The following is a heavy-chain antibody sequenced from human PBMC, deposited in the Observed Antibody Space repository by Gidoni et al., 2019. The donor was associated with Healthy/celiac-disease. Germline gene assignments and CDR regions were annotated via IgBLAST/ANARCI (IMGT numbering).Heavy chain of an antibody. CDR1: GFTFSDYY. V-gene: IGHV3-11*06. Sequence: QVQLVESGGGLVKPGGSLRLSCAASGFTFSDYYMSWIRQAPGKGLEWVSYISSSSSYTNYADSVKGRFTISRDNAKNSLYLQMNSLRAEDTAVYYCARGEVVYILTGPEYYPYDYWGQGTLVTVSS. CDR3: ARGEVVYILTGPEYYPYDY. D-gene: IGHD3-9*01. J-gene: IGHJ4*02. CDR2: ISSSSSYT.